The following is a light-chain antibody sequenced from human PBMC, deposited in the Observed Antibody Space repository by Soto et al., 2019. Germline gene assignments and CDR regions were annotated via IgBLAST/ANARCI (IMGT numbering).Light chain of an antibody. CDR3: QQRSNWPPQN. CDR1: QSVSSY. V-gene: IGKV3-11*01. CDR2: DAS. Sequence: EIVLTQSPATLSLSPGERATLSCRASQSVSSYLAWYQQKPGQAPRLLIYDASNRATGIPARFSGSGSGTAFTLAISSLDPEDFAVYSCQQRSNWPPQNFGQGTKLEIK. J-gene: IGKJ2*01.